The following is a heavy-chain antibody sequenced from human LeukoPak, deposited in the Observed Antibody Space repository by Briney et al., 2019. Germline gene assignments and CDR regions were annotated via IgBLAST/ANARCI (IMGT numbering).Heavy chain of an antibody. D-gene: IGHD5-12*01. CDR3: AREDIVVTTKGDYYYYGMDV. CDR1: GFTFSSYA. CDR2: ISGSGGST. Sequence: GGSLRLSCAASGFTFSSYAMSWVRQAPGKGLEWVSAISGSGGSTYYADSVKGRFTISRDNSKNTLYLQMNSLRAEDTAVYYCAREDIVVTTKGDYYYYGMDVWGQGTTVTVSS. J-gene: IGHJ6*02. V-gene: IGHV3-23*01.